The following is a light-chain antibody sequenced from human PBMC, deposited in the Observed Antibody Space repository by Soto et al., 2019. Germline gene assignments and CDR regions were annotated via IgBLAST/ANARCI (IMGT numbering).Light chain of an antibody. CDR3: SSSAGSSWV. Sequence: QSALTQPPSASGSPGQSVTISCTGTSSDVGAYNYVSWYQQHPGKAPKLMTYDVSKRPSGVPYRYSGSKSGNAASLTVSGLQGEDEGDYYCSSSAGSSWVFGGGTKVTV. CDR1: SSDVGAYNY. CDR2: DVS. J-gene: IGLJ3*02. V-gene: IGLV2-8*01.